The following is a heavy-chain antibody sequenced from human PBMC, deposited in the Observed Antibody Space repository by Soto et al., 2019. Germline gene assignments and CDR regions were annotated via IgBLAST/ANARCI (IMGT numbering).Heavy chain of an antibody. J-gene: IGHJ6*02. CDR3: AASCVGCGGFNYYGMDV. Sequence: SETLSLTCSVSGASISSGGYYWNWIRQHPGKGLEWIGYIYYSGTTYYNPSLKSRVTISVDTSKNQFSLRLSSVTAADTAVYYCAASCVGCGGFNYYGMDVWGQGTTVTVSS. CDR1: GASISSGGYY. CDR2: IYYSGTT. V-gene: IGHV4-31*03. D-gene: IGHD2-21*01.